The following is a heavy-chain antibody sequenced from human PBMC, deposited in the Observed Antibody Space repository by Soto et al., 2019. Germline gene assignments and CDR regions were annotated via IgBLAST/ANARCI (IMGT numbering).Heavy chain of an antibody. J-gene: IGHJ5*02. CDR2: INPNSGGT. CDR1: GYTFTGYY. V-gene: IGHV1-2*04. Sequence: VKVSCKASGYTFTGYYMHWVRQAPEQGLEWMGWINPNSGGTNYAQKFQGWVTMTRDTSISTAYMELSRLRSDDTAVYYCARDTEYEILTGYYTGSNWFDPWGQGTLVTVSS. CDR3: ARDTEYEILTGYYTGSNWFDP. D-gene: IGHD3-9*01.